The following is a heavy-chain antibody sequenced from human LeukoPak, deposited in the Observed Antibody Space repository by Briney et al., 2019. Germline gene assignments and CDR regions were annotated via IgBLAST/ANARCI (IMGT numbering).Heavy chain of an antibody. CDR2: SFREESGK. J-gene: IGHJ4*02. Sequence: GGSLRLSCAASGFTFSSYSMNWVRQAPGKGLEWVSTSFREESGKYYADSVKGRFTISRDNSKNTLYLQMNSLRAEDTAVYYCATSNGMYFDYWGQGTLVTVSS. CDR1: GFTFSSYS. CDR3: ATSNGMYFDY. V-gene: IGHV3-33*08.